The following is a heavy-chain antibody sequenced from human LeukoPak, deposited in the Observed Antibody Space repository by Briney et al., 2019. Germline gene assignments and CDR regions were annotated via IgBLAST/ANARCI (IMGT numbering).Heavy chain of an antibody. CDR3: ARARYSSSWPLPHAEYFQH. Sequence: ASVKVSCKASGYTFTGYYMHWVRQAPGQGLEWMGWINPNSGGTNYAQKFQGRVTMTRDTSISTAYMELSRLRSDDTAVYYCARARYSSSWPLPHAEYFQHWGQGTLVTVSS. V-gene: IGHV1-2*02. CDR1: GYTFTGYY. D-gene: IGHD6-13*01. CDR2: INPNSGGT. J-gene: IGHJ1*01.